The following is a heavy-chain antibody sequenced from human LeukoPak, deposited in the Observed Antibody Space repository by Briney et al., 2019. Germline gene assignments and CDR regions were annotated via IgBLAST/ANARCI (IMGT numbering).Heavy chain of an antibody. V-gene: IGHV3-72*01. CDR1: GFTFSDHY. CDR2: TRNKANSYTT. D-gene: IGHD2-2*01. CDR3: ARADARVPAALAFDI. J-gene: IGHJ3*02. Sequence: PGGSLRLSCAASGFTFSDHYMDWVRQAPGKGLEWIGRTRNKANSYTTEYAASVKGRFTISRDDSKNSLYLQMNSLKTEDTAVYYCARADARVPAALAFDIWGQGTMVTVSS.